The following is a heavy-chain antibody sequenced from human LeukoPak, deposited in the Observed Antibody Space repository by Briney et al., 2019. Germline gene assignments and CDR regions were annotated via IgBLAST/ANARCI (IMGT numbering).Heavy chain of an antibody. Sequence: GESLKISCKGSGYSFTTYWIGWVRQMPGKGLEWMGIIYPGDSDTRYSSSFRGQVTISAGKSISTAYLQWSSLKASDTAMYYCARHIAPGYSSGFDYWGQGTLVTVSS. J-gene: IGHJ4*02. CDR2: IYPGDSDT. CDR1: GYSFTTYW. CDR3: ARHIAPGYSSGFDY. V-gene: IGHV5-51*01. D-gene: IGHD6-19*01.